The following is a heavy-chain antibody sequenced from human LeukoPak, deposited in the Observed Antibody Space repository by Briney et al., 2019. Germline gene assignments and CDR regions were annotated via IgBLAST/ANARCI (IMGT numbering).Heavy chain of an antibody. Sequence: GGSLRLSCAASGFTFSGFWMSWVRQAPAKGLEWVATIQQDGSNKYYVDSVKGRFTISRDNAKHSLYLQMNSLRAEDTADYYCARHCSNGVCLDYWGQGTLVTVSS. CDR1: GFTFSGFW. J-gene: IGHJ4*02. V-gene: IGHV3-7*01. CDR2: IQQDGSNK. CDR3: ARHCSNGVCLDY. D-gene: IGHD2-8*01.